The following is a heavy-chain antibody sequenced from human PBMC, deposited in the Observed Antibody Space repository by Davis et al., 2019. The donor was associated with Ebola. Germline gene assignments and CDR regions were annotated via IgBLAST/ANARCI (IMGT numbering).Heavy chain of an antibody. CDR2: IYYSESS. J-gene: IGHJ6*02. CDR3: ARDSRWLVPGTYYYYGMDV. Sequence: SETLSLTCTVSGGSISSSYWSWIRQPPGKGLEWIGYIYYSESSNYNPSLKSRVTISVGTSKNHFSLKLSSVTAADTAVYYCARDSRWLVPGTYYYYGMDVWGQGTTVTVSS. V-gene: IGHV4-59*01. CDR1: GGSISSSY. D-gene: IGHD6-19*01.